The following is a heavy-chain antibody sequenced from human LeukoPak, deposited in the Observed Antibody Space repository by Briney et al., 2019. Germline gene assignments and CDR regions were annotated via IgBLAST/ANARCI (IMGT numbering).Heavy chain of an antibody. V-gene: IGHV1-46*01. CDR1: VYTFIDYY. CDR3: ARDYGGNDGFDY. D-gene: IGHD4-23*01. J-gene: IGHJ4*02. Sequence: GASVKVSCKTSVYTFIDYYMHWVRQAPGQGLEWMGIINPSGGSTSYAQKFQGRVTLTRDTSTSTVYMELSSLRSEDTAVYYCARDYGGNDGFDYWGQGTLVTVSS. CDR2: INPSGGST.